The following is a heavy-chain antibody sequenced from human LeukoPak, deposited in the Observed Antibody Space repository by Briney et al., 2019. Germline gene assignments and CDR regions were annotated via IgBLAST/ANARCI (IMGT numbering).Heavy chain of an antibody. CDR1: GGSFSGYY. Sequence: SETLSLTCAVYGGSFSGYYWSWIRQPPRKGLEWIGEINHSGSTNYNPSLKSRVTISVDTSKNQFSLKLSSVTAADTAVYYCARVLRGVPAAIGEFDYWGQGTLVTVSS. D-gene: IGHD2-2*02. V-gene: IGHV4-34*01. CDR2: INHSGST. CDR3: ARVLRGVPAAIGEFDY. J-gene: IGHJ4*02.